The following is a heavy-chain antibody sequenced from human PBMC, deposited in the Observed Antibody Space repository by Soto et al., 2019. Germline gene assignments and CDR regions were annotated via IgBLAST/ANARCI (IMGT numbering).Heavy chain of an antibody. D-gene: IGHD5-18*01. CDR3: ARAGSGYSYGSFDY. CDR1: GGSISSGDYY. CDR2: IYYSGST. V-gene: IGHV4-30-4*01. J-gene: IGHJ4*02. Sequence: SETLSLTCTVSGGSISSGDYYWSWIRQPPGKGLEWIGYIYYSGSTYYNPSLKSRVTIPVDTSKNQFSLKLSSVTAADTAVYYCARAGSGYSYGSFDYWGQGTLVTVSS.